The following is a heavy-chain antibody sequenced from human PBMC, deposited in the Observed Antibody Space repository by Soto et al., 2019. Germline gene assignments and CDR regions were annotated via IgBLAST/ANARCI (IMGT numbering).Heavy chain of an antibody. J-gene: IGHJ6*02. CDR2: IIPILGIA. Sequence: QVQLVQSGAEVKKPGSSVKVSGKASGGTFSSYTISWVRQAPGQGLEWMGRIIPILGIANYEQKFQGRVTITADKSTSTAYMELSSLRSEDTAVYYCARDLRRHGMDVWGQGTTVTVSS. V-gene: IGHV1-69*08. CDR3: ARDLRRHGMDV. CDR1: GGTFSSYT.